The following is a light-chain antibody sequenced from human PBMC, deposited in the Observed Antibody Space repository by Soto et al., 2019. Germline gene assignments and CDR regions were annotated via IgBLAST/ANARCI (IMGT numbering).Light chain of an antibody. J-gene: IGKJ3*01. CDR3: QQYYSYPVT. CDR1: QGISSY. Sequence: AIRMTQSPSSFSASTGDRVTITCRASQGISSYLAWYQQKPGKAPKLLIYAASTLQSGVPSRFSGSGSGTDLTLTISCLQSEDFATYYCQQYYSYPVTFGPGTKVDI. CDR2: AAS. V-gene: IGKV1-8*01.